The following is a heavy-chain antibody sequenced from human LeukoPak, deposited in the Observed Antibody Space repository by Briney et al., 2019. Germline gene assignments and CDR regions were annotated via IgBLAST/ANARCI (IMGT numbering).Heavy chain of an antibody. CDR3: AVCSVTGRAFDI. CDR2: IYTSGST. V-gene: IGHV4-4*07. CDR1: GGSISSYY. J-gene: IGHJ3*02. D-gene: IGHD3-10*02. Sequence: SETLSLTCTVSGGSISSYYWSWIRQPAGKGLEWIGRIYTSGSTNYNPSLKSRVTVSVDTSRNQFSLKLSSVTAADTAVYYCAVCSVTGRAFDIWGQGTMVTVSS.